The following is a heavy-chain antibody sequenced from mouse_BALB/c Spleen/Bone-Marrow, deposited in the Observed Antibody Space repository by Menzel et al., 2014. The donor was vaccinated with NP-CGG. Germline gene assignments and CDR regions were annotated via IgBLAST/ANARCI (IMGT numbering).Heavy chain of an antibody. CDR3: ARWRYYFDY. CDR2: IYPGDGGT. J-gene: IGHJ2*01. D-gene: IGHD2-3*01. CDR1: GYTFTSYW. Sequence: QVQLKQSGAELAGPGASVKLSCKASGYTFTSYWMQWVKQRPGQGLEWIGAIYPGDGGTRYTQKFKGKATLTADKSSSTAYMQLSSLASEDSAVYYCARWRYYFDYWGQGTTLTVSS. V-gene: IGHV1-87*01.